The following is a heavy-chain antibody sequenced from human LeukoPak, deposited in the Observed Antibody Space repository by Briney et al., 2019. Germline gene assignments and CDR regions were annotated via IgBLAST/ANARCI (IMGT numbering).Heavy chain of an antibody. CDR3: ARAVLRFLEWSTPQYYYYGMDV. CDR2: ISYDGSNK. Sequence: GRSLRLSCAASGFTFDDYAMHWVRQAPGKGLEWVAVISYDGSNKCYADSVKGRFTISRDNSKNTLYLQMNSLRAEDTAVYYCARAVLRFLEWSTPQYYYYGMDVWGQGTTVTVSS. J-gene: IGHJ6*02. V-gene: IGHV3-30-3*01. CDR1: GFTFDDYA. D-gene: IGHD3-3*01.